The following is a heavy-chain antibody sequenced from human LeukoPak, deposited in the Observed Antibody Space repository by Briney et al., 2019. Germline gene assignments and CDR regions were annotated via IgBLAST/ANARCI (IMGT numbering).Heavy chain of an antibody. CDR1: GFTFSSYS. CDR2: IYSGGNT. D-gene: IGHD2-2*01. CDR3: ALRSSTSWCLRD. Sequence: PGGSLRLSCAASGFTFSSYSMNWVRQAPGKGLEWVSVIYSGGNTYYADSVKGRFTISRDNSKNTLYLQMNSLRAEDTAVYYCALRSSTSWCLRDWGQGTLVTVSS. V-gene: IGHV3-53*01. J-gene: IGHJ4*02.